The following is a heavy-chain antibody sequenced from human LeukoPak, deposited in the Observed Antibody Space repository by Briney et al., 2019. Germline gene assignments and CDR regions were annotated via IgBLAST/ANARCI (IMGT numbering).Heavy chain of an antibody. Sequence: PGGSLRLSCAASGFTFSSYAISWVRQAPGKGLEWVSAISGSGGSTYYADSVKGRFTISRDNSKNTLYLQMNSLRAEDTAVYYCAKDRSSRSAADYWGQGTLVTVSS. CDR2: ISGSGGST. J-gene: IGHJ4*02. CDR3: AKDRSSRSAADY. CDR1: GFTFSSYA. V-gene: IGHV3-23*01. D-gene: IGHD6-13*01.